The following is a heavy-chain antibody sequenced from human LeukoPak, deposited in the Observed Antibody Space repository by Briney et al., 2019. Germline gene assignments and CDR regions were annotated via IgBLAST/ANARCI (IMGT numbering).Heavy chain of an antibody. D-gene: IGHD5-18*01. CDR1: GGSISSYY. CDR2: IYYSGST. V-gene: IGHV4-59*01. J-gene: IGHJ4*02. CDR3: ARVQRGYSPRVFDY. Sequence: SETLSLTCTVSGGSISSYYWSWIRQPPGKGLEWIGYIYYSGSTNYNPSLKSQVTISVDTSKNQFSLKLSSVTAADTAVYYCARVQRGYSPRVFDYWGQGTLVTVSS.